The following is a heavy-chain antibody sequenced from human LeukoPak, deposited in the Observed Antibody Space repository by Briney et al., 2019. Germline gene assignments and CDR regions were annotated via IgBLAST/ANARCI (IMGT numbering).Heavy chain of an antibody. CDR3: AKDKMGELPFDY. Sequence: GALRLSCAASGFTFSSYGMHWVRQAPGKGLEWVAVISYDGSNKYYADSVKGRFTISRDNSKNTLYLQMNSLRAEDTAVYYCAKDKMGELPFDYWGQGTLVTVSS. CDR1: GFTFSSYG. V-gene: IGHV3-30*18. J-gene: IGHJ4*02. D-gene: IGHD1-26*01. CDR2: ISYDGSNK.